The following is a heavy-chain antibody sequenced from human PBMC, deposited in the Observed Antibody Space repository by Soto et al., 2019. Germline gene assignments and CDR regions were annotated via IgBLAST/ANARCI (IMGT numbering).Heavy chain of an antibody. D-gene: IGHD6-19*01. Sequence: EVHLLESGGGLVQPGGSLRLSCAASGFTFSSYAMSWVRQSPVKGLEWVSAISGSCGSTYYAVSVKGRFTISRDNSKNTLYLQMNSLRAEDTAVYYCARESQWLVLRGLLDYWGQGTLVTVSS. CDR3: ARESQWLVLRGLLDY. CDR1: GFTFSSYA. J-gene: IGHJ4*02. V-gene: IGHV3-23*01. CDR2: ISGSCGST.